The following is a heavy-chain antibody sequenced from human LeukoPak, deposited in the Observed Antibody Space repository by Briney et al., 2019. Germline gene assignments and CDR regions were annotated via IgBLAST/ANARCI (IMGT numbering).Heavy chain of an antibody. CDR1: GFTFSSYW. CDR3: ARDLDTAMVTSVDY. D-gene: IGHD5-18*01. Sequence: GGSLRLSCAASGFTFSSYWMSWVRQAPGKGLEWVANIKQDGSGKYYVDSVKGRFTISRDNAKNSLYLQMNSLRAEDTAVYYCARDLDTAMVTSVDYWGQGTLVTVSS. CDR2: IKQDGSGK. J-gene: IGHJ4*02. V-gene: IGHV3-7*01.